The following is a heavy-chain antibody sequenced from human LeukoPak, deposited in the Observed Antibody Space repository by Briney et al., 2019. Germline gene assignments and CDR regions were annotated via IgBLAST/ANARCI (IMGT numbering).Heavy chain of an antibody. CDR1: GGSFSGYY. Sequence: PSETLSLTCAVYGGSFSGYYWSWIRQPPGKGLERIGEINHSGSTNYNPSLTSRVNISVDTSKNQFSLKLSSVTAADTAVYYCTREGRRRNWFDPWGQGTLVTVSS. CDR3: TREGRRRNWFDP. CDR2: INHSGST. J-gene: IGHJ5*02. V-gene: IGHV4-34*01.